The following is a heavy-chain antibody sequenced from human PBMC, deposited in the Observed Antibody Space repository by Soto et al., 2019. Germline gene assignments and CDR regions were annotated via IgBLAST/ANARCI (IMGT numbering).Heavy chain of an antibody. Sequence: QVHLVESGGGVVRPGRSLRLACEASGFTFSTYGMHWVRQAPGKGLQWVAVIWYDGTNAYYADSVKGRFTISRDNSKDTLYLEMNNLRTEDTAVYYCARVEAPLIHSDHYYYGMDVWVQGTTV. D-gene: IGHD5-18*01. J-gene: IGHJ6*02. CDR1: GFTFSTYG. CDR2: IWYDGTNA. V-gene: IGHV3-33*01. CDR3: ARVEAPLIHSDHYYYGMDV.